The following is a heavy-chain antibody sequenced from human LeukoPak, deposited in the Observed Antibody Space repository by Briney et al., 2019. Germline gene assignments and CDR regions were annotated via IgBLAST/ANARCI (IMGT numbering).Heavy chain of an antibody. V-gene: IGHV3-30*03. CDR2: ISYDGSNK. J-gene: IGHJ3*02. CDR3: ARWGRDLDAFDI. Sequence: PGGSLRLSCATSGFTFSSYGMHWVRQAPGKGLEWVAVISYDGSNKYYADSVKGRFTISRDNSKNTLYLQMNSLRAEDTAVYYCARWGRDLDAFDIWGQGTMVTVSS. D-gene: IGHD3-16*01. CDR1: GFTFSSYG.